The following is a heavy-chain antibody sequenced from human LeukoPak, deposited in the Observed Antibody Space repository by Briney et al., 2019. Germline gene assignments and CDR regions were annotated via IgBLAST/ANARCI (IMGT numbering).Heavy chain of an antibody. D-gene: IGHD3-3*01. Sequence: GGSLRLSCAASGFTFRSYAMSWVRQAPGKGLEWVSGITGSGGATYYADSVKGRFTISRDNSKNTLYLQVDTLRAEDTAVYYCAKPLYALWSTYFFDYWGQGTLVTVSS. CDR2: ITGSGGAT. J-gene: IGHJ4*02. CDR1: GFTFRSYA. CDR3: AKPLYALWSTYFFDY. V-gene: IGHV3-23*01.